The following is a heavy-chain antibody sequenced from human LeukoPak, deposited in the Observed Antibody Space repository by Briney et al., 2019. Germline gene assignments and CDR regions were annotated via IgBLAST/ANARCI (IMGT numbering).Heavy chain of an antibody. D-gene: IGHD5-18*01. CDR1: GESINSYY. V-gene: IGHV4-4*07. Sequence: NPSETLSLTCTVSGESINSYYWSWIRQPAGKGLEWIGRIYTSGSTNYNPSLESRVTMSVDTSKNQFSLKLSSVTAADTAVYYCASEAGSYGSPFDYWGQGTLVTVSS. J-gene: IGHJ4*02. CDR3: ASEAGSYGSPFDY. CDR2: IYTSGST.